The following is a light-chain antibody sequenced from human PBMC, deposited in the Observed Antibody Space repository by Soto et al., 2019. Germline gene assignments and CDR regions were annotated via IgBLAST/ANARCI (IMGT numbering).Light chain of an antibody. CDR1: QSVHSN. CDR2: YAS. CDR3: QHYSNWPPT. Sequence: EVVLTQSPATLSVSPGERATLSCRASQSVHSNLAWYQQKPGQAPSLLISYASTRATGIPARLSGSGPGTEFTLTISSLQSEDVGVYYCQHYSNWPPTFGPGTIVEIK. V-gene: IGKV3-15*01. J-gene: IGKJ3*01.